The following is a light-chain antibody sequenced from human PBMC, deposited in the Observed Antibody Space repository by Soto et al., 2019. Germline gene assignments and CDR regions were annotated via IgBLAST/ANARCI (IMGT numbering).Light chain of an antibody. J-gene: IGLJ2*01. V-gene: IGLV1-44*01. CDR1: SSNIGSNP. CDR2: NNN. CDR3: AAWDDSLNGL. Sequence: QPVLTQPPSASGTPGQRVTISCSGSSSNIGSNPVNWYQQLPGTAPKLLIYNNNQRPSGVPDRFSGSKSGPSASLAISGLQSEDEADYYCAAWDDSLNGLFGGGTKLTVL.